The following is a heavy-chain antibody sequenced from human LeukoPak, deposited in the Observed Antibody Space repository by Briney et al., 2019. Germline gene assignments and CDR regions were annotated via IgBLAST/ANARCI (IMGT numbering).Heavy chain of an antibody. CDR1: GFTFSTYA. CDR3: AKDGGSGTYFDTFDL. CDR2: ISSSGGST. D-gene: IGHD3-16*01. J-gene: IGHJ3*01. V-gene: IGHV3-23*01. Sequence: GSLRLSCVASGFTFSTYAMSWVRQAPGKGLEWVSGISSSGGSTYYADSVKARFTISRDNSRSTLYLQMNSLRAEDTAAHYCAKDGGSGTYFDTFDLWGQGTMVTVSS.